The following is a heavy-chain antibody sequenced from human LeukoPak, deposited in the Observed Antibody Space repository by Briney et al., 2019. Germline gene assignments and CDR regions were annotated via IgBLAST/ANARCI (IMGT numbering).Heavy chain of an antibody. D-gene: IGHD1-26*01. CDR3: ARSWNDQKWELLSY. Sequence: SETLSLTCTVSGGSISSYYWSWIRQPPGKGLEWIGYIYYSGSTNYNPSLKSRVTISVDTSKNQFSLKLSSVTAADTAVYYCARSWNDQKWELLSYWGQGTLVTASS. CDR2: IYYSGST. CDR1: GGSISSYY. J-gene: IGHJ4*02. V-gene: IGHV4-59*08.